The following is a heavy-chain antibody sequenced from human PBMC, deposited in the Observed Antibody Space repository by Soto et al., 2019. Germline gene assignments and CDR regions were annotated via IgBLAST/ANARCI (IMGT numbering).Heavy chain of an antibody. J-gene: IGHJ4*02. Sequence: QAQLQESGPGLVRPSQTLSLSCSVSGASVTSGDYYWNWIRQTPGTGLEWLGYMHDRGTTSYNPSLKSRVTISRATSKHQFSLKLTSVSAADTAVYFCARGGLYDLWSGLFDWGQGIRVTVSS. CDR2: MHDRGTT. CDR1: GASVTSGDYY. D-gene: IGHD3-3*01. V-gene: IGHV4-30-4*01. CDR3: ARGGLYDLWSGLFD.